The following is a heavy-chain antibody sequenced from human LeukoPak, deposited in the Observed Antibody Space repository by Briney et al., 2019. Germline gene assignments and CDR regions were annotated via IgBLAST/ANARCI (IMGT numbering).Heavy chain of an antibody. J-gene: IGHJ4*02. CDR1: GGSFSGYY. CDR2: INHSGST. V-gene: IGHV4-34*01. Sequence: SETLSLTCAVYGGSFSGYYWSWIRQPPGKGLEWIGEINHSGSTNYNPSLKSRVTISVDTSKNQFSLKLSSVTAADTAVYYCARGKDYDFWSGYYKGVDRRGYYFDYWGQGTLVTVSS. D-gene: IGHD3-3*01. CDR3: ARGKDYDFWSGYYKGVDRRGYYFDY.